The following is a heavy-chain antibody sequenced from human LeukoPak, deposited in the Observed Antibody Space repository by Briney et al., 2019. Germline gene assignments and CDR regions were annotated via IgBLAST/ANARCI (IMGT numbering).Heavy chain of an antibody. J-gene: IGHJ4*02. D-gene: IGHD6-13*01. CDR1: GFTFSSYG. CDR3: APRISSSWYFDY. CDR2: IRYDGSNK. V-gene: IGHV3-30*02. Sequence: GGSLRLSCAASGFTFSSYGMHWVRQAPGKGLEWVAFIRYDGSNKYYADSVKGRFTISRDNSKNTLYLQMNSLRAEDTAVYYCAPRISSSWYFDYWGQGTLVTVSS.